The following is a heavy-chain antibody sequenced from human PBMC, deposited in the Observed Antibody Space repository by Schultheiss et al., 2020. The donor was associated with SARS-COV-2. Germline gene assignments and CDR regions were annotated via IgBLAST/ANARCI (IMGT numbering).Heavy chain of an antibody. Sequence: LRLSCTVSGGSISSGSYYWSWIRQPAGKGLEWIGRIYTSGSTNYNPSLKSRVTISVDTSKNQFSLKLNSVTAADTAVYYCARAGWFGELRHDYWGQGALVTVSS. J-gene: IGHJ4*02. D-gene: IGHD3-10*01. CDR2: IYTSGST. CDR3: ARAGWFGELRHDY. V-gene: IGHV4-61*02. CDR1: GGSISSGSYY.